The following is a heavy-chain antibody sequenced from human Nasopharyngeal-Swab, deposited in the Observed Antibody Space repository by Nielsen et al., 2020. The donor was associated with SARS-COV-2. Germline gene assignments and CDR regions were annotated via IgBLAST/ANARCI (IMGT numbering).Heavy chain of an antibody. J-gene: IGHJ5*02. V-gene: IGHV3-23*01. D-gene: IGHD1-26*01. Sequence: WIRQPPGKGPEWVSAISGSGGSTYYADSVKGWFTISRDNSKNTLYLQMNSLRAEDTAVYYCAKDPYSGSYQRPVNWFDPWGQGTLVTVSS. CDR3: AKDPYSGSYQRPVNWFDP. CDR2: ISGSGGST.